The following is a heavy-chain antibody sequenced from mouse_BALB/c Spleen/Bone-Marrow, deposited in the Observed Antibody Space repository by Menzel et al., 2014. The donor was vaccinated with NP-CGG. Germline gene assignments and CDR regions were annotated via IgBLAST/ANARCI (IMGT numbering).Heavy chain of an antibody. D-gene: IGHD1-1*01. Sequence: EVKLLESGGGLVKPGGSLKLSCAASGFTLSSYTMSWVRQTPEKRLEWVATISSGGSYTYYPDSVKGRLTISRDNAKNTLYLQMSSLKSKDTAMYYCTRDPFYYGSSYAMDYWGQGTSVTVSS. CDR1: GFTLSSYT. CDR2: ISSGGSYT. V-gene: IGHV5-6-4*01. J-gene: IGHJ4*01. CDR3: TRDPFYYGSSYAMDY.